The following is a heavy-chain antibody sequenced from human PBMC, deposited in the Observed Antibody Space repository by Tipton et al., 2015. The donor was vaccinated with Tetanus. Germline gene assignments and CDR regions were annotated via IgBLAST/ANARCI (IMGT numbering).Heavy chain of an antibody. D-gene: IGHD5-18*01. V-gene: IGHV4-30-4*08. J-gene: IGHJ4*02. CDR3: VRGRGLGAYSYGFEY. Sequence: TLSLTCTVSGGSVNSDDYYWTWIRQHPGKGLEWLGYIYQTGSSYFNPSLRSRLTMSFKMSKNQFSLKLTSATVADTAVYYCVRGRGLGAYSYGFEYWGQGALVTVSS. CDR2: IYQTGSS. CDR1: GGSVNSDDYY.